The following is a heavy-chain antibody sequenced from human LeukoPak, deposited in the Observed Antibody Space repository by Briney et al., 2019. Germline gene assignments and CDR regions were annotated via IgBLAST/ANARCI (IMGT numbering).Heavy chain of an antibody. CDR2: ISYGGSNE. V-gene: IGHV3-30*18. CDR3: AKDSAYCSGGSCYYNYYYMDV. Sequence: GGSLRLSCAVSGFTCSDYSMNWVRQAPGKGLEWVAVISYGGSNEYYADSVKGRFTISRDNSKNTLYLQMNSLRAEDTAVYYCAKDSAYCSGGSCYYNYYYMDVWGKGTTVTVSS. J-gene: IGHJ6*03. D-gene: IGHD2-15*01. CDR1: GFTCSDYS.